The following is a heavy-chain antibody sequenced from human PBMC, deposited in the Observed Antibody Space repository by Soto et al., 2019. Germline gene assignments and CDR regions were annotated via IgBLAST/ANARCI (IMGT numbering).Heavy chain of an antibody. J-gene: IGHJ4*02. CDR2: VAPILGTA. Sequence: QVQLVQSGAEVKKPGSSVRVSCKAPGGTFSSYSLTWVRQAPGQGLEWVGGVAPILGTANYAQKFQGRVTITADESTSTAYMELSSLRSEDTAIYYCARVSLIIAVAGYFDYWGQGTLVIVSS. CDR1: GGTFSSYS. D-gene: IGHD6-19*01. V-gene: IGHV1-69*01. CDR3: ARVSLIIAVAGYFDY.